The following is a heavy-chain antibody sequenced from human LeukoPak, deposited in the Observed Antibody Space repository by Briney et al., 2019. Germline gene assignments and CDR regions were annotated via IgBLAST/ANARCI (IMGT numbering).Heavy chain of an antibody. Sequence: PSGGSLRLSCAASGFTFSSYWMSWVRQAPGKGLEWVANIKQDGSEKYYVDSVKGRFTISRDNAKNSLYLQTNSLRAEDTAVYYCARTLGYYDSSGYSLYGMDVWGQGTTVTVSS. CDR2: IKQDGSEK. V-gene: IGHV3-7*01. CDR3: ARTLGYYDSSGYSLYGMDV. D-gene: IGHD3-22*01. J-gene: IGHJ6*02. CDR1: GFTFSSYW.